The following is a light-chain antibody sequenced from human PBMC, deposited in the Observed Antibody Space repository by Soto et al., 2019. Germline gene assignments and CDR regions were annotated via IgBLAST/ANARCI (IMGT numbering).Light chain of an antibody. CDR2: DVS. J-gene: IGLJ3*02. Sequence: QAVVTQPASVSGSPGQSITISCTGTSSDVGAYNLVSWYQQHPGRAPKLFIFDVSDRPSGVSTRFSGSKSGNTASLTISGLQAEDEAFYYCSSYTNTSTLMFGGGTQLTVL. V-gene: IGLV2-14*02. CDR3: SSYTNTSTLM. CDR1: SSDVGAYNL.